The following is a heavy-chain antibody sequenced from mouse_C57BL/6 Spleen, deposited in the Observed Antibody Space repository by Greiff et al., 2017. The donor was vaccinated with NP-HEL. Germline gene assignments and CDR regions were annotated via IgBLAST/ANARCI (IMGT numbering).Heavy chain of an antibody. D-gene: IGHD1-1*01. CDR2: ISSGGSYT. V-gene: IGHV5-6*01. J-gene: IGHJ2*01. CDR3: ARHITTVVAPDY. CDR1: GFTFSSYG. Sequence: EVKLQESGGDLVKPGGSLKLSCAASGFTFSSYGMSWVRQTPDKRLEWVATISSGGSYTYYPDSVKGRFTISRDNAKNTLYLQMSSLKSEDTAMYYCARHITTVVAPDYWGQGTTLTVSS.